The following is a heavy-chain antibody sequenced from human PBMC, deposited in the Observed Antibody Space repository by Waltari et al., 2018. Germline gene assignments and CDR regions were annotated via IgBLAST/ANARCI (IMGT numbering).Heavy chain of an antibody. CDR3: VRDGSHYDFDY. J-gene: IGHJ4*02. Sequence: QVQLVQSGAEVEKPGASGRVSCEAAEYTFIKRYIHWVRQAPGQGLEWMGRIIPHNGETTYAQQFQGRVTMTRDTSVSTVYIEMSRLRSDDTALYYCVRDGSHYDFDYWGQGTLVTVSS. V-gene: IGHV1-2*06. CDR1: EYTFIKRY. CDR2: IIPHNGET. D-gene: IGHD3-22*01.